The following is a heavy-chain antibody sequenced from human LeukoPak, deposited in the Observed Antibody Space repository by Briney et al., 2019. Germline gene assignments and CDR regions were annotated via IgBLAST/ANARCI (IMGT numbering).Heavy chain of an antibody. J-gene: IGHJ5*02. Sequence: PSETLSLTCTASGDSISNYYWSWIRQPPGKGLEWIGYIFYDGSTNYYPSLKSRITISVDTSKNQFSLKLNSVTAADTAVYYCARHKSPRSNGPSCGWFDAWGQGTLVTVSS. V-gene: IGHV4-59*08. CDR3: ARHKSPRSNGPSCGWFDA. CDR2: IFYDGST. CDR1: GDSISNYY. D-gene: IGHD2-8*01.